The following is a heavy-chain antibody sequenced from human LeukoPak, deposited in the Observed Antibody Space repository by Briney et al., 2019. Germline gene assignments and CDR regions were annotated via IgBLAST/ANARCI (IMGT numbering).Heavy chain of an antibody. CDR1: NYTFTSYG. V-gene: IGHV1-18*01. D-gene: IGHD3-10*01. CDR2: INAYNGDT. CDR3: ARTELGVDNWFDP. Sequence: GASVKVSCKASNYTFTSYGISWVRQAPGQGLEWMAWINAYNGDTNYAQKLQGRVTLTTETSTSTAYMELRSLRSEDTAVYYCARTELGVDNWFDPWGQGTLVTVSS. J-gene: IGHJ5*02.